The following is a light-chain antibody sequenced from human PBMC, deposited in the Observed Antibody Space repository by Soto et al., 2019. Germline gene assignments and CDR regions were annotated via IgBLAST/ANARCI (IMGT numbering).Light chain of an antibody. CDR1: QSVSG. J-gene: IGKJ1*01. CDR2: GAS. V-gene: IGKV3-20*01. Sequence: EIVLTQSPGTLSFSPGERATLSCRASQSVSGMAWYQQKRGQAPRLLIYGASSRATGIPDRFSGSGSGTDFTLTISSLEPEDFAVYYCQQYGSSLWTFGQGTKVDIK. CDR3: QQYGSSLWT.